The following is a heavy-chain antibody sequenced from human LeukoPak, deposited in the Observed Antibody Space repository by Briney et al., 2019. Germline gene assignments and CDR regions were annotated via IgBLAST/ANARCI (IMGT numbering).Heavy chain of an antibody. J-gene: IGHJ4*02. D-gene: IGHD3-10*01. CDR2: ISYDGSNK. Sequence: GGSLRLSCAASGFTFSSYAMHWVRQAPGKGLEWVAVISYDGSNKYYADSAKGRFTISRDNSKNTLYLQMNSLRAEDTAVYYCARDYYGLHWGQGTLVTVS. V-gene: IGHV3-30*04. CDR1: GFTFSSYA. CDR3: ARDYYGLH.